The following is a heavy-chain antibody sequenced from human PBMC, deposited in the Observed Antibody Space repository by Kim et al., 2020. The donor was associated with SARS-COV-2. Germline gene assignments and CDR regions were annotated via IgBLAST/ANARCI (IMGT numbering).Heavy chain of an antibody. D-gene: IGHD1-26*01. Sequence: ADSVKGRLPVSRDNSKSTHSLQMSSLRVEDSAIYYCARVIVGPMRYIDYWGLGTLVTVSS. CDR3: ARVIVGPMRYIDY. V-gene: IGHV3-23*01. J-gene: IGHJ4*02.